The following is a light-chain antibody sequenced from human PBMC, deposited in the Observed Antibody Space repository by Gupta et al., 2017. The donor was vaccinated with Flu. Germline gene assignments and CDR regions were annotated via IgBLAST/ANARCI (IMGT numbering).Light chain of an antibody. V-gene: IGKV1-17*01. CDR1: QDIRND. Sequence: PSSLSACVGDRVTITCRASQDIRNDLGWYQQKPGTAPKRLSYAASSLQSGGPSRFSGRGSGTEFTLTISSLQPEEFATYYCLQHHNYPITFGQGTRL. CDR2: AAS. J-gene: IGKJ5*01. CDR3: LQHHNYPIT.